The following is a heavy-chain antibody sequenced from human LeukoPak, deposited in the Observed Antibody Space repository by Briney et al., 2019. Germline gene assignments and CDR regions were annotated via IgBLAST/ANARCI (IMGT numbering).Heavy chain of an antibody. CDR2: IYYSGST. J-gene: IGHJ3*02. CDR3: ARVGSSSLGAFDI. CDR1: GYSISSGYY. V-gene: IGHV4-61*01. Sequence: SETLSLTCTVSGYSISSGYYWGWIRQPPGKGLEWIGYIYYSGSTNYNPSLKSRVTISVDTSKNQFSLKLSSVTAADTAVYYCARVGSSSLGAFDIWGQGTMVTVSS. D-gene: IGHD6-6*01.